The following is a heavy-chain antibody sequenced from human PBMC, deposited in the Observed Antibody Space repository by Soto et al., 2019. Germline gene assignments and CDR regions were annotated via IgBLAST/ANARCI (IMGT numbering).Heavy chain of an antibody. J-gene: IGHJ4*02. Sequence: SETLSLTCTVSGGSIISPSYYWGWIRQSPGKGLEWIGNIYNNGGTYYNPSLTSRVTISLDPSKNQFSLKLSSATAADTAIYYCASSPSGSKTCTSPLDSWGQGTLVTVSS. CDR2: IYNNGGT. D-gene: IGHD3-10*01. CDR3: ASSPSGSKTCTSPLDS. V-gene: IGHV4-39*01. CDR1: GGSIISPSYY.